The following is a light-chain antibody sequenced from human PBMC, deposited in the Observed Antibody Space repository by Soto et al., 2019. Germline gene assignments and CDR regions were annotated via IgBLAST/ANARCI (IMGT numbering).Light chain of an antibody. J-gene: IGLJ1*01. CDR1: STDVGDYNY. V-gene: IGLV2-11*01. CDR3: CSYAGSYSYV. Sequence: QSVLTQPRSVSGSPGQSVTISCTGTSTDVGDYNYVSWYQQHPGKAPKLILYDVTRRPSGVPDRFSASKSGTTASLTISGVQAEDEADYFCCSYAGSYSYVFGTGTKVTVL. CDR2: DVT.